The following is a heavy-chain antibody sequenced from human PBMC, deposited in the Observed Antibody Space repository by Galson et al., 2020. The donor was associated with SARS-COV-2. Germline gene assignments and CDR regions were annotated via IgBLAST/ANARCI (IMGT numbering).Heavy chain of an antibody. J-gene: IGHJ4*02. CDR2: ISGSGATT. CDR3: AKDTGVWATGQRGFDY. CDR1: GFSFSGYA. D-gene: IGHD1-26*01. Sequence: GGSLRLSCATSGFSFSGYAMNWVRQAPGKGLEWVSGISGSGATTDYADSVKGRFSISRDNSKNTLYLQMISLRAGDTAVYYCAKDTGVWATGQRGFDYWGQGTLVTVSS. V-gene: IGHV3-23*01.